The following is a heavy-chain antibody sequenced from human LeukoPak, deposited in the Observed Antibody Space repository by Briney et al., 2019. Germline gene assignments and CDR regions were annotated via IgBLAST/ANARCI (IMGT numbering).Heavy chain of an antibody. J-gene: IGHJ4*02. CDR3: AKNYNYYGSGSPGGYFDY. Sequence: GGSLRLSCAASGFTFSSYGMHWVRQAPGKGLEWVAVISYDGSNKYYADSVKGRFTISRDNSKNTLYLQMNSLRAEDTAVYYCAKNYNYYGSGSPGGYFDYWGQGTLVTVSS. CDR1: GFTFSSYG. D-gene: IGHD3-10*01. V-gene: IGHV3-30*18. CDR2: ISYDGSNK.